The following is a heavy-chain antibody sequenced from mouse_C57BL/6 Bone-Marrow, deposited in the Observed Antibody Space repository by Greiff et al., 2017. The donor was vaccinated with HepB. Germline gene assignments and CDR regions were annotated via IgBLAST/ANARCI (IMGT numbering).Heavy chain of an antibody. Sequence: QVQLQQPGAELVKPGASVKLSCKASGYTFTSYWMHWVKQRPGQGLEWIGMIHPNSGSTNYNEKFKSKATLTVDKSSSTAYMQLSSLTSEDSAVYYCARYPDGYYPYYFDYWGQGTTLTVSS. J-gene: IGHJ2*01. CDR2: IHPNSGST. CDR3: ARYPDGYYPYYFDY. D-gene: IGHD2-3*01. CDR1: GYTFTSYW. V-gene: IGHV1-64*01.